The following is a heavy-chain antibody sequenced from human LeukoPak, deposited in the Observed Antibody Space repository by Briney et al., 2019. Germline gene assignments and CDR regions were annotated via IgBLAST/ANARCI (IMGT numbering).Heavy chain of an antibody. CDR1: GYTFTGYY. D-gene: IGHD1-26*01. V-gene: IGHV1-2*02. CDR3: ARDLRAIVGATSHHRFDP. J-gene: IGHJ5*02. CDR2: INPNSGGT. Sequence: GASVKVSCKASGYTFTGYYMHWVRQAPGQGLEWMGWINPNSGGTNYAQKFQGRVTMTRDTSISTAYMELSRLRSDDTAVYYCARDLRAIVGATSHHRFDPWGQGTLVTVSS.